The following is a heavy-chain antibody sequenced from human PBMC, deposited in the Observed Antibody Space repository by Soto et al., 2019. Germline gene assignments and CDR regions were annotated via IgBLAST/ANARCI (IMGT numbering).Heavy chain of an antibody. D-gene: IGHD3-3*01. CDR2: IYWDDDK. CDR1: GFSLSTSGVG. Sequence: QIALKESGPTLVKPTQTLTLTCTFSGFSLSTSGVGVGWIRQPPGKALEWLALIYWDDDKRYSPSLKSRLTNTKDTSKNQVVLTMPNMDPVDTATYYCAHKRGYYDFWSGYAPWGQGTLVTVSS. V-gene: IGHV2-5*02. CDR3: AHKRGYYDFWSGYAP. J-gene: IGHJ5*02.